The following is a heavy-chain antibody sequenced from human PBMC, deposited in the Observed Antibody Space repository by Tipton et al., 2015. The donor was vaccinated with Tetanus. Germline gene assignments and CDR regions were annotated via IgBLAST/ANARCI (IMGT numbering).Heavy chain of an antibody. CDR2: ISAYNGKT. Sequence: QLVQSGAEVKEPGASVKVSCKASGYNFVNFGISWVRQAPGQGLEWMGWISAYNGKTKYAQRLQDRVTMTTDRSASTAYMDLGRLRTDDTAVYYCARVQEQRIYYYGMDVWGQGTTVTVSS. CDR1: GYNFVNFG. CDR3: ARVQEQRIYYYGMDV. D-gene: IGHD6-25*01. V-gene: IGHV1-18*01. J-gene: IGHJ6*02.